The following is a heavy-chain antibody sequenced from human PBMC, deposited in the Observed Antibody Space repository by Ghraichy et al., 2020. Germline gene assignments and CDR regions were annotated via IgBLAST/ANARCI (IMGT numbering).Heavy chain of an antibody. CDR3: ARGHCSSTSCYEDDYYYYGMDV. CDR2: TYYRSKWYN. CDR1: GDSVSSNSAA. J-gene: IGHJ6*02. V-gene: IGHV6-1*01. Sequence: SQTLSLTCAISGDSVSSNSAAWNWIRQSPSRGLEWLGRTYYRSKWYNDYAVSVKSRITINPDTSKNQFSLQLNSVTPEDTAVYYCARGHCSSTSCYEDDYYYYGMDVWGQGTTVTVSS. D-gene: IGHD2-2*01.